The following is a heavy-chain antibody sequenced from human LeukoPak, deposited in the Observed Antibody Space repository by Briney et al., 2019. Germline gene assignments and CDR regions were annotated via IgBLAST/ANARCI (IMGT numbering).Heavy chain of an antibody. CDR1: GFTFSSYA. Sequence: GGSLRLSCAASGFTFSSYAMNWVRQAPGKGLEWVSSLSGSGGAAYYADSVKGRFSISRDNSKNTLYLQMNSLRVDDTAVYYCAKDLLPVAASNYYFDYWGQRALVSVSS. V-gene: IGHV3-23*01. CDR2: LSGSGGAA. J-gene: IGHJ4*02. D-gene: IGHD1-26*01. CDR3: AKDLLPVAASNYYFDY.